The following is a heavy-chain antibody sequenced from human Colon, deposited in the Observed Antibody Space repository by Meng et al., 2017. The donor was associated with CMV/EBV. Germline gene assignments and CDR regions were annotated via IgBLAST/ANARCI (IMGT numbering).Heavy chain of an antibody. D-gene: IGHD3-22*01. CDR2: IIRIFGII. Sequence: SVKVSCKASGGTFSSYTINWVRQAPGQGLEWMGRIIRIFGIINYAQKFQGRVTITADTTTTTAYMELSSLRAEDTAVYYCARDSKHYYESSGDSPRCDYWGQGTLVTVSS. CDR1: GGTFSSYT. CDR3: ARDSKHYYESSGDSPRCDY. J-gene: IGHJ4*02. V-gene: IGHV1-69*04.